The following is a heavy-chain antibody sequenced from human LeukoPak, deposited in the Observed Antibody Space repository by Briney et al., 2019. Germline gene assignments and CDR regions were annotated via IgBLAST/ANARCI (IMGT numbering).Heavy chain of an antibody. CDR3: ARAAGYSYGSYYFDY. Sequence: GGSLRLSCTVSGFTFSSYWMHWVRQAPGKGLVWVSRMNSDGSSTSYADSVKGRVTISRDNAKNTLYLQMKSLRAEDTAVYYCARAAGYSYGSYYFDYWGQGTLVTVSS. D-gene: IGHD5-18*01. CDR2: MNSDGSST. J-gene: IGHJ4*02. V-gene: IGHV3-74*01. CDR1: GFTFSSYW.